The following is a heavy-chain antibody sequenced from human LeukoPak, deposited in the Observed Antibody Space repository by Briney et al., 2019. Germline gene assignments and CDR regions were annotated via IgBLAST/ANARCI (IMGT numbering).Heavy chain of an antibody. CDR3: ARDSGLSLDY. CDR2: ISYEGSNK. V-gene: IGHV3-30*04. J-gene: IGHJ4*02. CDR1: GCTFSSYA. Sequence: GGSLRLSCAASGCTFSSYAMHWVRQAPGKGLEWVAVISYEGSNKYYADSVKGRFTISRDNSKNTLYLQMNSLRAEDTAVYYCARDSGLSLDYWGQGTLVTVSS. D-gene: IGHD3-10*01.